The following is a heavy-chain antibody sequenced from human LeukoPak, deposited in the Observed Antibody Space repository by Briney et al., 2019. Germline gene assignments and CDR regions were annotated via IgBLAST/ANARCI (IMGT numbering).Heavy chain of an antibody. D-gene: IGHD4/OR15-4a*01. J-gene: IGHJ4*02. Sequence: GGSLRLSCTVSGFTVSSNSMSWVRQAPGKGLEWGSFIYSDNTHYSDSVKGRFTISRDNSNNTLYLQMNSLRAEDTAVYYCARRAGAYSHPYDYWGQGTLVTVSS. V-gene: IGHV3-53*01. CDR3: ARRAGAYSHPYDY. CDR1: GFTVSSNS. CDR2: IYSDNT.